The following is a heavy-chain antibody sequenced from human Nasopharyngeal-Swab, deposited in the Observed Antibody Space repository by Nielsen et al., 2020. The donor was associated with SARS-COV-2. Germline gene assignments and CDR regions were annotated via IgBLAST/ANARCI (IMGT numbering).Heavy chain of an antibody. Sequence: GESLKISCAASGFTFSSYGMHWVRQAPGKGLEWVAFIRYDGGNKYYADSVKGRFTISRDNSKNTLYLQMNSLRAEDTAVYYCAKSGVVPAAMYPYYYYYYYMDVWGKGTTVTVSS. V-gene: IGHV3-30*02. CDR2: IRYDGGNK. CDR3: AKSGVVPAAMYPYYYYYYYMDV. CDR1: GFTFSSYG. J-gene: IGHJ6*03. D-gene: IGHD2-2*01.